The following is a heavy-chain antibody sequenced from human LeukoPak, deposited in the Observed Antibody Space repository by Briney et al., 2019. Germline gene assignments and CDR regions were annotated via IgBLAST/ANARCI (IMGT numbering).Heavy chain of an antibody. CDR1: GDSVSSNSAA. CDR2: TYYRSKWYN. J-gene: IGHJ6*02. V-gene: IGHV6-1*01. CDR3: ARGQYYYGSGSPRLDV. D-gene: IGHD3-10*01. Sequence: SQTLSLTCAISGDSVSSNSAAWNWIRQSPSRGLEWLGRTYYRSKWYNDYAVSVKSRITINPDTSKNQFSLQLNPVTPEDTAVYYCARGQYYYGSGSPRLDVWGQGTTVTVSS.